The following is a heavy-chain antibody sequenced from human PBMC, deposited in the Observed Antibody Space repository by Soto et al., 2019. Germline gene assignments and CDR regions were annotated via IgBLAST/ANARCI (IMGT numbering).Heavy chain of an antibody. CDR2: IYYSGST. V-gene: IGHV4-59*01. CDR1: GGSISSYY. Sequence: SETLSLTCTVSGGSISSYYWSWIRQPPGKGLEWIGYIYYSGSTNYNPSLKSRVTTSVDTSKNQFSLKLSSVTAADTAVYYCARGGIAAAGRPFDYWGQGTLVTVSS. CDR3: ARGGIAAAGRPFDY. D-gene: IGHD6-13*01. J-gene: IGHJ4*02.